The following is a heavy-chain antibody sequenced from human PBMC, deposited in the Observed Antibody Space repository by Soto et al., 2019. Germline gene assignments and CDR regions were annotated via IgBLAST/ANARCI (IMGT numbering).Heavy chain of an antibody. CDR3: AKDRGYSYGYTLYYYYYGMDV. CDR1: GFTFSSYA. J-gene: IGHJ6*02. CDR2: ISGSGGST. Sequence: PGGSLRLSCAASGFTFSSYAMSWVRQAPGKGLEWVSAISGSGGSTYYADSVKGRFTISRDNSKNTLYLQMNSLRAEDTAVYYCAKDRGYSYGYTLYYYYYGMDVWGQGTTVTVSS. D-gene: IGHD5-18*01. V-gene: IGHV3-23*01.